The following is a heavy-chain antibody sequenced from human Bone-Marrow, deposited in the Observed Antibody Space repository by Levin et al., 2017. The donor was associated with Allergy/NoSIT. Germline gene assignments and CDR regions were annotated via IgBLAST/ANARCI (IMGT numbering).Heavy chain of an antibody. V-gene: IGHV4-59*13. CDR3: ARSRVATGKFDY. D-gene: IGHD5-12*01. CDR1: GDSISSYY. Sequence: RASETLSLTCTVSGDSISSYYWSWIRQPPGKGLEWIGYISYSGGTNYNPSLKSRVTISIDTSKNQFSLKLSSVTAADTAVYYCARSRVATGKFDYWGQGTLVTVSS. J-gene: IGHJ4*02. CDR2: ISYSGGT.